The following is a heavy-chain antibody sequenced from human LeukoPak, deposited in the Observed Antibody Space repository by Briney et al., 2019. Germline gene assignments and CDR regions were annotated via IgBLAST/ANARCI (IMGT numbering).Heavy chain of an antibody. CDR2: ISYSGNT. CDR3: ARLQYYDSRGYYYGFDY. V-gene: IGHV4-39*01. D-gene: IGHD3-22*01. CDR1: GGSISNYF. J-gene: IGHJ4*02. Sequence: SETLSLTCTVSGGSISNYFWGWIRQPPGKGLEWIGSISYSGNTYYNPSLKSRVTISVDTSKNQFSLKLNSVTAADTAVYYCARLQYYDSRGYYYGFDYWGQGTLVAVSS.